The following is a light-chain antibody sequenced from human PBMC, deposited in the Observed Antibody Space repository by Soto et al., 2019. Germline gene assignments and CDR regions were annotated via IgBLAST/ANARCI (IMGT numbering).Light chain of an antibody. J-gene: IGLJ2*01. Sequence: QSVLTQPPSTSGTPGQRVTISCSGSSTNVGVNPVNWYQQFPGTAPRLLIYTNDQRPSGVPGRFSGSKSGTTASLDISGLQSDDEADYYCAAWDDSLYGLVFGLGTKVIVL. CDR3: AAWDDSLYGLV. V-gene: IGLV1-44*01. CDR2: TND. CDR1: STNVGVNP.